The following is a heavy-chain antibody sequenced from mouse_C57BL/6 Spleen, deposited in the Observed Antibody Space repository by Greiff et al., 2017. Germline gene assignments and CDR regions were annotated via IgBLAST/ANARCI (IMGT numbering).Heavy chain of an antibody. CDR2: ISSGSSTI. J-gene: IGHJ3*01. D-gene: IGHD2-2*01. Sequence: DVKLVESGGGLVKPGGSLKLSCAASGFTFSDYGMHWVRQAPEKGLEWVAYISSGSSTIYYADTVKGRFTISRDNAKNTLFLQMTSLRSEDTAMYYCASGEIYYGYDAWFAYWGQGTLVTVSA. CDR1: GFTFSDYG. V-gene: IGHV5-17*01. CDR3: ASGEIYYGYDAWFAY.